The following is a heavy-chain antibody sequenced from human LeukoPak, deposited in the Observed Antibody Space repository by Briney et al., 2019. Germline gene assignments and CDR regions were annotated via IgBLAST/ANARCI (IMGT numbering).Heavy chain of an antibody. CDR2: IIPIFGTA. CDR1: GGTFSSYA. V-gene: IGHV1-69*05. J-gene: IGHJ4*02. Sequence: GASVKVSCKASGGTFSSYAISWVRQAPGQGLEWMGGIIPIFGTANYAQKFQGRVTITTDESTSTAYMELSSLRSEDTAVYYCAIAITIFGVVINDYWGQGTLVTVSS. D-gene: IGHD3-3*01. CDR3: AIAITIFGVVINDY.